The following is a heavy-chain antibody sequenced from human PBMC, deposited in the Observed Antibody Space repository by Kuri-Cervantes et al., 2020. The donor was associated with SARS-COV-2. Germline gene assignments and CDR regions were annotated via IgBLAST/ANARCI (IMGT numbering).Heavy chain of an antibody. D-gene: IGHD6-13*01. CDR3: AKSGLYTSNWNLFDH. V-gene: IGHV3-23*01. Sequence: GESLKISCAASGYSFSSFALSWVRQAPGKGLEWVSSISGGGYSTYYADSVKGRFIISRDTSQKTLYLQMNSLRADDTALYYCAKSGLYTSNWNLFDHWGQGTLVTVSS. J-gene: IGHJ4*02. CDR2: ISGGGYST. CDR1: GYSFSSFA.